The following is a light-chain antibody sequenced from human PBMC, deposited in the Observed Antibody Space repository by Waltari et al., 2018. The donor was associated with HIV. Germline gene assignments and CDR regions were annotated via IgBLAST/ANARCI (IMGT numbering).Light chain of an antibody. V-gene: IGKV4-1*01. CDR3: QQYYSTPLT. Sequence: DVVMTQSPDSLAVSLGERATINCKSGQSVLKSSNNNNYLAWYQQKPGHPPKVIIYWASARESGGHDRFSASGSGTDFTLTISNLQAEDVAVYYCQQYYSTPLTFGGGTKVEIK. J-gene: IGKJ4*01. CDR2: WAS. CDR1: QSVLKSSNNNNY.